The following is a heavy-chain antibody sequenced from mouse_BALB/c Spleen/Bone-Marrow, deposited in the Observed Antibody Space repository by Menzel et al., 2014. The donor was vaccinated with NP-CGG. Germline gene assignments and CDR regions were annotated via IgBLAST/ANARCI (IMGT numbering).Heavy chain of an antibody. V-gene: IGHV5-17*02. Sequence: DVMLVESGGGLVQPGGSRKLSCAASGFTFSSFGMHWVRQAPEKGLEWVAYISSGSSTIYYADTVKGRFTISRDNPENTLFLEMTSLRSEDTAKYYCARRYRYDYFDYWGQGTTLTVSS. D-gene: IGHD2-14*01. CDR2: ISSGSSTI. CDR3: ARRYRYDYFDY. J-gene: IGHJ2*01. CDR1: GFTFSSFG.